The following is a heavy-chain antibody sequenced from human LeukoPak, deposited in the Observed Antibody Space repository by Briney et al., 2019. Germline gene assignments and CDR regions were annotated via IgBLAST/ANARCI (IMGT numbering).Heavy chain of an antibody. CDR2: IYYSEST. D-gene: IGHD3-16*01. CDR1: GGSISSGGYY. J-gene: IGHJ6*03. Sequence: SQTLCLISAVSGGSISSGGYYSGSIRQHPGEDLEWIGYIYYSESTYYNPSLKSRVSISVDTSKNQFSLVLSSVTVADTSVYYCARYVGREYYYYYMGVWGKGTTVTVSS. CDR3: ARYVGREYYYYYMGV. V-gene: IGHV4-31*11.